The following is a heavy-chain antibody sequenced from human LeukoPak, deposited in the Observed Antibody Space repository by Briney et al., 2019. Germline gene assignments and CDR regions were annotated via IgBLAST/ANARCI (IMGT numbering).Heavy chain of an antibody. V-gene: IGHV3-30*03. CDR2: ISYDGSNK. Sequence: PGRSLRLSCAASGFTFSSYGIHWVRQAPGKGLEWVAVISYDGSNKNYADSVKGRFTVSRDNSKNTLYLQMNSLRAEDTAVYYCARDPNFRISYGCGTFDIWGQGTMVTVSS. J-gene: IGHJ3*02. CDR1: GFTFSSYG. CDR3: ARDPNFRISYGCGTFDI. D-gene: IGHD5-18*01.